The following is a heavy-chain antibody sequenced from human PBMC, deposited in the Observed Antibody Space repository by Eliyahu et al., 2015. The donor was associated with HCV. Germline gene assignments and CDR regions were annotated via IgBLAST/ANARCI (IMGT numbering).Heavy chain of an antibody. V-gene: IGHV4-30-4*01. CDR2: IYYSGST. CDR1: GGPIGVGISY. CDR3: AREAVVTSFDY. J-gene: IGHJ4*02. D-gene: IGHD4-23*01. Sequence: QVQLQESGPGLVKPSQTLSLTCTVSGGPIGVGISYWSWIRQPPGKGLEWIGYIYYSGSTYYNPSLKSRVTISVDTSKNQFSLKLSSVTAADTAVYYCAREAVVTSFDYWGQGTLVTVSS.